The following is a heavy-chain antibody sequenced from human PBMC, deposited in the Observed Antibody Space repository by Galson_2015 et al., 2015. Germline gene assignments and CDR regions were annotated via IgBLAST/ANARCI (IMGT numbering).Heavy chain of an antibody. V-gene: IGHV3-9*01. D-gene: IGHD1-14*01. J-gene: IGHJ4*02. CDR3: AKGTIFDY. Sequence: SLRLSCAASGFTFDDYAMHWVRQAPGKGLEWVSGISWNSGSIGYADSVKGRFTISRDNAKNSLYLQMNSLRAEDTALYYCAKGTIFDYWGQGTLVTVSS. CDR1: GFTFDDYA. CDR2: ISWNSGSI.